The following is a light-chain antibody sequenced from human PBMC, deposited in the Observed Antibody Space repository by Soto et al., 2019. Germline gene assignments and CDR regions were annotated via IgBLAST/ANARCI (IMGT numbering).Light chain of an antibody. CDR3: QQYNSYWT. J-gene: IGKJ1*01. V-gene: IGKV1-5*03. CDR1: QSISSW. Sequence: DIQMTQSPSTRSASVGTRFTITGPASQSISSWLSWYQQKPGKAPKLLIYKASSLESGVPSRFSGSGSGTEFTLTISSLQPDDFATYYCQQYNSYWTFGQGTKVDIK. CDR2: KAS.